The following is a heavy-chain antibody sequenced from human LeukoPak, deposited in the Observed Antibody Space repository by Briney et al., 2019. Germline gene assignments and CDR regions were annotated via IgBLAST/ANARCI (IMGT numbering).Heavy chain of an antibody. J-gene: IGHJ6*02. CDR3: ARDLRGSYYYYYGMDV. D-gene: IGHD1-26*01. Sequence: PGGSLRLSCAASGFNFSSYAMHWVRRAPGKGLEYVSAISTNGGGTYYANSVKGRFTISRDNAKNSLYLQMNSLRAEDTAVYYCARDLRGSYYYYYGMDVWGQGTTVTVSS. CDR1: GFNFSSYA. V-gene: IGHV3-64*01. CDR2: ISTNGGGT.